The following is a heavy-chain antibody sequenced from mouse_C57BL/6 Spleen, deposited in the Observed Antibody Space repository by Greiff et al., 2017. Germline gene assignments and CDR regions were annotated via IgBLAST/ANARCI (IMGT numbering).Heavy chain of an antibody. V-gene: IGHV1-47*01. Sequence: VKLMESGAGLVKPGASVKMSCKASGYTFTTYPIEWMKQNPGKSLEWIGNFRPYNDDTKYNEKFKGKATLTVEKSSSTVYLELSRLTSDDSAVYYGARRVEEDYLDYWGQGTTLTVSS. J-gene: IGHJ2*01. CDR2: FRPYNDDT. CDR3: ARRVEEDYLDY. CDR1: GYTFTTYP. D-gene: IGHD1-1*01.